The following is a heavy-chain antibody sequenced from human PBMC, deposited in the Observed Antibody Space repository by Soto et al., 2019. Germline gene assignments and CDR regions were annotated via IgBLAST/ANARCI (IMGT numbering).Heavy chain of an antibody. J-gene: IGHJ6*02. V-gene: IGHV3-23*01. D-gene: IGHD3-10*01. CDR2: ISGSGGST. Sequence: VGSLRLSCAASGFTFSSYAMSWVRQAPGKGLEWVSAISGSGGSTYYADSVKGRFTISRDNSKNTLYLQMNSLRAEDTAVYYCAKIRLIRWTEMDVWGQGTTVTVSS. CDR1: GFTFSSYA. CDR3: AKIRLIRWTEMDV.